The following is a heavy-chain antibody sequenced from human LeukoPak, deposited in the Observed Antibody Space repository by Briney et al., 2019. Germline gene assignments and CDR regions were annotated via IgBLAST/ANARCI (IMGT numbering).Heavy chain of an antibody. V-gene: IGHV4-4*09. CDR2: IYTSGST. Sequence: SETLSLTCTVSGGSISSYYWSWIRQPPGKGLEWIGYIYTSGSTNYNPSLKSRVTISVGTSKNQFSLKLSSVTAADTAVYYCAIGNSGYAAFDYWGQGTLVTVSS. J-gene: IGHJ4*02. CDR1: GGSISSYY. D-gene: IGHD5-12*01. CDR3: AIGNSGYAAFDY.